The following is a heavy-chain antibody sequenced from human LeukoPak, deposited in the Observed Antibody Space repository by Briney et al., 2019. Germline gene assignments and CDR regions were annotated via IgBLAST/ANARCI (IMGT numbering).Heavy chain of an antibody. V-gene: IGHV1-8*01. CDR3: ARGGLYYDFWSGYSPYYYYYGMDV. J-gene: IGHJ6*02. Sequence: ASVKVSCKASGYTFTSYDINWVRQATGQGLEWMGWMNPNSGNTGYAQKFQGRVTMTRNTSISTAYMELSSLRSEDTAVHYCARGGLYYDFWSGYSPYYYYYGMDVWGQGTTVTVSS. CDR2: MNPNSGNT. D-gene: IGHD3-3*01. CDR1: GYTFTSYD.